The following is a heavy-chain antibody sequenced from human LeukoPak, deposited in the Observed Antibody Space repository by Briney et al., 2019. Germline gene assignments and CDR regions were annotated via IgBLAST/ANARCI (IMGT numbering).Heavy chain of an antibody. D-gene: IGHD1-26*01. Sequence: PGGSLRLSCAASGFTFSSYSMNWVRQAPGKGLEWVSSITSSSSYIYYADSVKGRFNISRDNAKNSLYLQMNSLRAEDTAVYYCAREGSSGSYRRYYFDYWGQGTLVTVSS. V-gene: IGHV3-21*01. CDR1: GFTFSSYS. CDR2: ITSSSSYI. CDR3: AREGSSGSYRRYYFDY. J-gene: IGHJ4*02.